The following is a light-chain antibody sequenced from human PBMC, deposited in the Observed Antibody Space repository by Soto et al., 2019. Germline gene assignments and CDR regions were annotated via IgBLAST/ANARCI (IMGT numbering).Light chain of an antibody. V-gene: IGKV3-20*01. CDR2: GAS. Sequence: EIVLTQSPGTLSLSPGERATLSCRASQSVSSSYLAWYQQKPGQAPRLLIYGASSRATGIPDRFSGSGSGTDFTLIISRLEPEDFAVYYCQQCGSSSRTFGQGTKV. CDR3: QQCGSSSRT. CDR1: QSVSSSY. J-gene: IGKJ1*01.